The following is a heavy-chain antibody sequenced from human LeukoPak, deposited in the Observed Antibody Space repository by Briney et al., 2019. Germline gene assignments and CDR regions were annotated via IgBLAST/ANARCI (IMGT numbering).Heavy chain of an antibody. V-gene: IGHV3-66*01. CDR1: GFTVSSNY. CDR2: IYSGGST. CDR3: ASSGYGDYFDY. D-gene: IGHD4-17*01. J-gene: IGHJ4*02. Sequence: GGSLRLSCAAFGFTVSSNYMSWVRQAPGKGLEWVSVIYSGGSTYYADSVKGRFTISRDNSKNTLYLQMNSLRAEDTAVYYCASSGYGDYFDYWGQGTLVTVSS.